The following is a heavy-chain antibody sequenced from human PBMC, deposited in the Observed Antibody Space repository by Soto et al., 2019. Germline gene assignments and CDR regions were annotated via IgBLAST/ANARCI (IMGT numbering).Heavy chain of an antibody. V-gene: IGHV3-48*02. D-gene: IGHD6-13*01. J-gene: IGHJ4*02. Sequence: EVQLVESGGGLVQPGGSLRLSCAASGFTFSSYSMNWVRQAPGKGLEWVSYISSSSSTIYYADSVKGRFTISRDNAKNSLYLQMNSLRDEDTAVYYCARDFPIAYSSSWTPFDYWGQGTLVTVSS. CDR1: GFTFSSYS. CDR3: ARDFPIAYSSSWTPFDY. CDR2: ISSSSSTI.